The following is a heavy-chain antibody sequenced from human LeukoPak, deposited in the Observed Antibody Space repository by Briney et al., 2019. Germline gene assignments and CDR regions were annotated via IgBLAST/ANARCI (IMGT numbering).Heavy chain of an antibody. CDR2: ISPSGGST. Sequence: GASVKVSCKASGYAFTTYYMHWVRQAPGQGLGWMGMISPSGGSTSYPQKFQGRVTLTRDTSTSTVYMELSSLISEDTAVYFCARDGVAGTYYFDYWGQGTLVTVSS. CDR1: GYAFTTYY. D-gene: IGHD6-19*01. CDR3: ARDGVAGTYYFDY. J-gene: IGHJ4*02. V-gene: IGHV1-46*01.